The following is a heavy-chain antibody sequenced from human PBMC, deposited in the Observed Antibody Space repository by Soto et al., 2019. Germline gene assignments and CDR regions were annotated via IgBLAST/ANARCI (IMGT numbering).Heavy chain of an antibody. D-gene: IGHD3-16*01. CDR1: GGTFSSYA. Sequence: SVKVSCKASGGTFSSYAMSWVRQAPGQGLEWMGGIIPIFGTANYAQKFQGRVTITADESTSTAYMELSSLRSEDTAVYYCARPGGLMINYYYGMDVWGQGTTVTVSS. J-gene: IGHJ6*02. V-gene: IGHV1-69*13. CDR2: IIPIFGTA. CDR3: ARPGGLMINYYYGMDV.